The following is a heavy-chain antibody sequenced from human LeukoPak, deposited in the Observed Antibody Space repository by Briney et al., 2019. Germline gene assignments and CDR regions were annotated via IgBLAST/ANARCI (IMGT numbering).Heavy chain of an antibody. V-gene: IGHV4-34*01. Sequence: SETLSLTCAVYGGSFSGYYWSWIRQPPGKGLEWIGEINHSGSTNYNPSLKSRVTISVDTSKNQFSLKLSSVTAADTAVYYCARARVVTAYFDYWGQGTLVTVSS. CDR3: ARARVVTAYFDY. CDR1: GGSFSGYY. J-gene: IGHJ4*02. CDR2: INHSGST. D-gene: IGHD2-21*02.